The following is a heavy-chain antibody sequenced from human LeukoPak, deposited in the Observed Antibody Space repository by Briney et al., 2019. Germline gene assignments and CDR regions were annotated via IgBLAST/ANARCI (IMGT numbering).Heavy chain of an antibody. CDR1: GGSFSGYL. J-gene: IGHJ4*02. CDR3: ARRPRSIAVAIE. Sequence: PSETLSLTCGVYGGSFSGYLWNWIRQPPGKGLEWVGEINHSGSTNYNPSLKSRVTISVDTSKNQFSLKLSSVTAADTAVYYCARRPRSIAVAIEWGQGTLVTVSS. CDR2: INHSGST. V-gene: IGHV4-34*01. D-gene: IGHD6-19*01.